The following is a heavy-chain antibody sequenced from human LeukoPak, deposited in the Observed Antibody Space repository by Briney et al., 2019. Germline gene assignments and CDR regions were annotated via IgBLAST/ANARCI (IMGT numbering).Heavy chain of an antibody. V-gene: IGHV3-74*01. CDR2: IKGDGSDT. CDR1: GFTFSGYW. Sequence: GGSLRLSCAASGFTFSGYWMHWARQAPGKGLVWVACIKGDGSDTGYADSVKGRFTIHRDNAKNMLYLQMNSLRVEDTAVYYCARDPRNKGFDPWGQGTLVTVSA. D-gene: IGHD1/OR15-1a*01. J-gene: IGHJ5*02. CDR3: ARDPRNKGFDP.